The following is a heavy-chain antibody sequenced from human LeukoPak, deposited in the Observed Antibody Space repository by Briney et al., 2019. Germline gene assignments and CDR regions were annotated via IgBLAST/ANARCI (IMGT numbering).Heavy chain of an antibody. CDR1: GCSFTSYW. J-gene: IGHJ4*02. D-gene: IGHD5-12*01. CDR2: IYPGDSDT. Sequence: GESLLISSKGSGCSFTSYWIGWVRQMPGKGLEWMGIIYPGDSDTRYSPSFQGQVTISADKSISTAYLQWTSLKASDTATYYCARAPYSGYDYVAYWGQRTLVTVSS. CDR3: ARAPYSGYDYVAY. V-gene: IGHV5-51*01.